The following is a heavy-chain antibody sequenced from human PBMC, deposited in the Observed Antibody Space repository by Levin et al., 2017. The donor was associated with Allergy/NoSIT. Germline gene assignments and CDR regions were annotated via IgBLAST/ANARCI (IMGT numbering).Heavy chain of an antibody. V-gene: IGHV3-53*01. CDR2: IFSRGTA. CDR1: GFNVSTNY. D-gene: IGHD1-26*01. CDR3: ARGKWAGADYYDY. Sequence: GGSLRLSCAASGFNVSTNYINWVRQAPGRGLEWVSVIFSRGTAYYADSVKGRFTISRDNSKNTVYLQMNSLRAEDTAVYYCARGKWAGADYYDYWGQGTLVTVSS. J-gene: IGHJ4*02.